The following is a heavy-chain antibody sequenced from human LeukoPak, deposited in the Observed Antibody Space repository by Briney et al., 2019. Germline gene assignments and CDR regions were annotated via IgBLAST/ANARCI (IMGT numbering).Heavy chain of an antibody. CDR3: ARHWLEAAKTYSYWFDP. Sequence: SETLSLTCSVSGGSISDYYWSWIRQPPGKGLEWLGYIYRGGTINYNPSLKSRVTMLLDTSKNQISLMLNSVTAADTAVYYCARHWLEAAKTYSYWFDPWGQGTLVTVSS. V-gene: IGHV4-4*09. CDR1: GGSISDYY. D-gene: IGHD6-13*01. CDR2: IYRGGTI. J-gene: IGHJ5*02.